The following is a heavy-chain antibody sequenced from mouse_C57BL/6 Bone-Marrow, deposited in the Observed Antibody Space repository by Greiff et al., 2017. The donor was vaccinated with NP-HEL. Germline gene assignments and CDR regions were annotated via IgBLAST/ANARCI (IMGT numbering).Heavy chain of an antibody. D-gene: IGHD1-1*01. J-gene: IGHJ4*01. CDR3: ARWHYGSSYAMDY. CDR2: IDPSDSYT. CDR1: GYTFTSYW. Sequence: QVQLKQPGAELVMPGASVKLSCKASGYTFTSYWMHWVKQRPGQGLEWIGEIDPSDSYTNYNQNFKGKSTLTVDKSSSTAYMQLSSLTSEDSAVYYCARWHYGSSYAMDYWGQGTSVTVSS. V-gene: IGHV1-69*01.